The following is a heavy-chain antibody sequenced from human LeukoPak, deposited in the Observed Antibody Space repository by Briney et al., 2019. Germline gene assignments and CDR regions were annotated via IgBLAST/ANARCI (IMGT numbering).Heavy chain of an antibody. CDR3: ARSIDSSGYYYRMTDY. Sequence: ASVKVSCKASGYTFTSYYMHWVRQAPGQGLEWVGIINPSGGSTSYAQKFQGRVTMTRDTSTSTVYMELSSLRSEDTAVYYCARSIDSSGYYYRMTDYWGQGTLVTVSS. CDR2: INPSGGST. V-gene: IGHV1-46*01. CDR1: GYTFTSYY. J-gene: IGHJ4*02. D-gene: IGHD3-22*01.